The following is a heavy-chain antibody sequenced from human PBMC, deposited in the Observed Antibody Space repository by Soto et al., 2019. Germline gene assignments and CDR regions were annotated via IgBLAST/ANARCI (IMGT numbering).Heavy chain of an antibody. Sequence: PSETLSLTCTVSGGSISSSSCYWGWIRQPPGKGLEWIGYIYYSGSTYYNPSLKSRVTISVDTSKNQFSLKLSSVTAADTAFYYCARRNSSGYLYFFDYWGQGTLVTVSS. J-gene: IGHJ4*02. CDR1: GGSISSSSCY. D-gene: IGHD3-22*01. CDR2: IYYSGST. V-gene: IGHV4-39*07. CDR3: ARRNSSGYLYFFDY.